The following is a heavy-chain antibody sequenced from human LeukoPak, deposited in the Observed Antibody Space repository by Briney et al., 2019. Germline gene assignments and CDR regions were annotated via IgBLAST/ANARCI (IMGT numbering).Heavy chain of an antibody. D-gene: IGHD3-10*01. V-gene: IGHV3-30*04. J-gene: IGHJ5*02. CDR1: GFTFSSYA. CDR3: AKGDYGSGSYKNWFDP. Sequence: PGGSLRLSCAASGFTFSSYAMHWVRQAPGKGLEWVAVISYDGSNKYYADSVKGRFTISRDNSKNTLYLQMNSLRAEDTALYYCAKGDYGSGSYKNWFDPWGQGTLVTVSS. CDR2: ISYDGSNK.